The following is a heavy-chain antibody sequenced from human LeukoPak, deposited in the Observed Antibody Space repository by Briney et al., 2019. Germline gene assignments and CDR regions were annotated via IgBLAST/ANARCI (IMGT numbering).Heavy chain of an antibody. CDR2: INHSGST. D-gene: IGHD1-26*01. CDR1: GGSFSGYY. J-gene: IGHJ4*02. CDR3: AREAKVGATGFDY. V-gene: IGHV4-34*01. Sequence: NSSETLSLTCAVYGGSFSGYYWSWIRQPPGKGLEWIGEINHSGSTNYNPSLKSRVTISVDTSKNQFSLKLSSATAADTAVYYCAREAKVGATGFDYWGQGTLVTVSS.